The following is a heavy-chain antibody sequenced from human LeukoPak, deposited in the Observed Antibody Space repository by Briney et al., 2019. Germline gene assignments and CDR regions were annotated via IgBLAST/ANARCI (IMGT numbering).Heavy chain of an antibody. V-gene: IGHV1-69*13. Sequence: GASVKVSCKASGGTFSSYAISWVRQAPGQGLEWMGGIIPIFGTANYAQKFQGKVTITADESTSTAYMELSSLRSEDTAVYYCATEGTIFGVVPLDYWGQGTLVTVSS. CDR1: GGTFSSYA. D-gene: IGHD3-3*01. J-gene: IGHJ4*02. CDR3: ATEGTIFGVVPLDY. CDR2: IIPIFGTA.